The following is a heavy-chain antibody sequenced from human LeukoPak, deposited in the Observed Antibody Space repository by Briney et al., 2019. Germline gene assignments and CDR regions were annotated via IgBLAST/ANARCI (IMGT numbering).Heavy chain of an antibody. Sequence: GGSLRLSCAASGFTFSTYSMNWVRQAPGKGLEWISYIGGGGTTIYYADSVKGRFTISRDNAKKLLYLQMSSLRAEDAAVYYCARARDYGDYPPDYWGQGTLVTVSS. CDR1: GFTFSTYS. CDR2: IGGGGTTI. J-gene: IGHJ4*02. V-gene: IGHV3-48*01. CDR3: ARARDYGDYPPDY. D-gene: IGHD4-17*01.